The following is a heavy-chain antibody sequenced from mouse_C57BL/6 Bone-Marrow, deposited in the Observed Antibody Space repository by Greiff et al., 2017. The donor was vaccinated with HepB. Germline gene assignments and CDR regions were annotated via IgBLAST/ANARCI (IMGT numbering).Heavy chain of an antibody. V-gene: IGHV1-19*01. CDR1: GYSFTDYN. J-gene: IGHJ2*01. Sequence: EVQLQQSGPELVKPGASVKISCKASGYSFTDYNMNWVKQSNGKSLEWIGVINPYNGGTSYNQKFKGKATLTVDKSSSTAYMELNSLTSEDSAVYYCARSWYYGSSYNYWGQGTTLTVSS. D-gene: IGHD1-1*01. CDR2: INPYNGGT. CDR3: ARSWYYGSSYNY.